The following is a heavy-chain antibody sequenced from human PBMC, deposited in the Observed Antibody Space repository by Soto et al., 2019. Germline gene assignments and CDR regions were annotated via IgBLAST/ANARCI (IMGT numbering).Heavy chain of an antibody. J-gene: IGHJ4*02. V-gene: IGHV4-38-2*01. Sequence: SETLSLTCAVSGYSISSGYYWGWIRQPPGKGLEWIGSIYHSGSTYYNPSLKSRVTISVDTSKNQFSLKLRSVTAADTAVYYCARGPPTYDFWSGYYTYFDYWGQGTLVTVSS. CDR3: ARGPPTYDFWSGYYTYFDY. D-gene: IGHD3-3*01. CDR1: GYSISSGYY. CDR2: IYHSGST.